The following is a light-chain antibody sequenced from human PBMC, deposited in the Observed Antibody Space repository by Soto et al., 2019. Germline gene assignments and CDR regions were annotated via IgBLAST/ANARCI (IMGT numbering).Light chain of an antibody. J-gene: IGKJ5*01. CDR1: QSVSSSY. CDR2: GAS. CDR3: QQYSTSPRT. V-gene: IGKV3-20*01. Sequence: IVLPQVSKERPSSPGQRANPFWXXSQSVSSSYLAWYQQKPGQAPRLFIYGASSRATGIPDRFSGSGSGTDFTLTISRLEPEDFAVYICQQYSTSPRTFGQGTRLEIK.